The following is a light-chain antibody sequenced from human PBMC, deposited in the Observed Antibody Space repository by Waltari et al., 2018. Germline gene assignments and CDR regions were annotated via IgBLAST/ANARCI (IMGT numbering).Light chain of an antibody. CDR1: RRDVGAYDY. CDR2: DVS. J-gene: IGLJ2*01. Sequence: QSALTQPASVSGSPGQSITISCTGTRRDVGAYDYVSWYQQHPGKAPKLMIYDVSSRPSGVSNRFSGSKSGNTASLTISGLQTEDEADYYCSSSTFTTLIFGGGTKLTVL. CDR3: SSSTFTTLI. V-gene: IGLV2-14*03.